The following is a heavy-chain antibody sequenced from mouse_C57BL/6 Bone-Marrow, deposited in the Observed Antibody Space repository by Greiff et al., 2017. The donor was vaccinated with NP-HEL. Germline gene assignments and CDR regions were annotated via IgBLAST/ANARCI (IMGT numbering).Heavy chain of an antibody. CDR2: ISNGGGST. J-gene: IGHJ3*01. V-gene: IGHV5-12*01. CDR3: ARQDYSNYAFAY. D-gene: IGHD2-5*01. Sequence: EVKLVESGGGLVQPGGSLKLSCAASGFTFSDYYMYWVRQTPEKRLEWVAYISNGGGSTYYPDTVKGRFTISRDNAKNTLYLQMSRLKSEDTAMYYCARQDYSNYAFAYWGQGTLVTVSA. CDR1: GFTFSDYY.